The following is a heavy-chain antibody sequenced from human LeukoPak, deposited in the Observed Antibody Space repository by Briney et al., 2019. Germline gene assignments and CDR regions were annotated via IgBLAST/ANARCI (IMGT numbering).Heavy chain of an antibody. CDR2: IYYSGST. CDR3: ARRGFGSSWGLDY. CDR1: GGSINYYY. V-gene: IGHV4-59*08. J-gene: IGHJ4*02. D-gene: IGHD6-13*01. Sequence: SETLSLTCTVSGGSINYYYWSWIRQPPGKGLEWIGYIYYSGSTNYNPSLKSRVTISVDTSKNQFSLKLSSVTAADTAVYYCARRGFGSSWGLDYWGQGTLVTVSS.